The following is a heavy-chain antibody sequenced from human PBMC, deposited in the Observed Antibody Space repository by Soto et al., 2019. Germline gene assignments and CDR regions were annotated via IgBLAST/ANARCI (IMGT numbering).Heavy chain of an antibody. CDR2: IKSKTDGGTT. J-gene: IGHJ6*02. CDR1: GFTFSNAW. D-gene: IGHD6-6*01. CDR3: TTVEVAARYYYYGMDV. Sequence: PGGSLRLSCAASGFTFSNAWMNWVRQAPGKGLEWVGRIKSKTDGGTTDYAAPVKGRFTISRDDSKNTLFLQMNSLKTEDTAVYYCTTVEVAARYYYYGMDVWGQGTTVTVSS. V-gene: IGHV3-15*07.